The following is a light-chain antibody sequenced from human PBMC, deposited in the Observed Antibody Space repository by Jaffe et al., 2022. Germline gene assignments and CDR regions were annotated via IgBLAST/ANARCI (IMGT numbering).Light chain of an antibody. CDR2: GPS. CDR3: QQYDTWPWT. Sequence: VMTQSPATLSVTPGERATLSCRASQSVSGNIAWYKQTPGQAPKLLIFGPSTRATGIPARFSGSGSGTEFTLTINSLQSEDFAVYYCQQYDTWPWTFGHGTKVDIK. J-gene: IGKJ1*01. V-gene: IGKV3-15*01. CDR1: QSVSGN.